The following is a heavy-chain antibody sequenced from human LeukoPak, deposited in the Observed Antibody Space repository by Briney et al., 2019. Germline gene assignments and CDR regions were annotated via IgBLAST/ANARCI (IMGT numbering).Heavy chain of an antibody. D-gene: IGHD1-20*01. J-gene: IGHJ3*02. V-gene: IGHV4-4*07. CDR3: AREWDNWNAGAFDI. CDR2: IYTSGST. Sequence: PSETLSLTCTVSGGSISSYYWSWIRQPAGKGLEWTGRIYTSGSTNYNPSLKSRVTMSVDTSKNQFSLKLSSVTAADTAVYYCAREWDNWNAGAFDIWGQGTMVTVSS. CDR1: GGSISSYY.